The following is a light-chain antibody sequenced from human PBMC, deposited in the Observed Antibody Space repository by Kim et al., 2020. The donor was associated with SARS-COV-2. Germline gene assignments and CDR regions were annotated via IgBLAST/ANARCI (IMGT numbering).Light chain of an antibody. CDR1: SGHRNYA. V-gene: IGLV4-69*01. Sequence: ASVKTTCVLGSGHRNYAIAWHQHHQAKGPRFIMNLSSDGSHRRGEGVPARFSGSSSGAERYLIISSLQSEDEAVYYCHTWGTGIRVFGGGTQLTVL. CDR2: LSSDGSH. CDR3: HTWGTGIRV. J-gene: IGLJ2*01.